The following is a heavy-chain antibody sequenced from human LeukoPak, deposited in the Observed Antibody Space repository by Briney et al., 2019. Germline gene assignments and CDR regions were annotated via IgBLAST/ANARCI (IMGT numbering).Heavy chain of an antibody. CDR1: GFDFSNYG. CDR2: LWPGGTIQ. CDR3: ARHNNDWGWYS. J-gene: IGHJ4*02. Sequence: PGGSLRLSCAASGFDFSNYGMHWVRQAPGKGREWGAMLWPGGTIQHYADSVKGRFTISRDNSKNTLFLQLNGLRADDPAVYYCARHNNDWGWYSWGQGAQVTVSS. V-gene: IGHV3-33*01. D-gene: IGHD2-8*02.